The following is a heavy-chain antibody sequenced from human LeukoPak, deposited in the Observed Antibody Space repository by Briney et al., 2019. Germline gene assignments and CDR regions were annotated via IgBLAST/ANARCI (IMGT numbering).Heavy chain of an antibody. V-gene: IGHV3-9*01. Sequence: GGSLRLSCAASGFTFGDYDMHWVRHAPGKGLEWVSGISWNSGSIGYADSVEGRFTLSRDNAKNTLYLQMNRQRAEDRALYYCAKDIGAGGYRYSPRIRYFDYWGQGTLVTVSS. CDR2: ISWNSGSI. D-gene: IGHD5-18*01. CDR3: AKDIGAGGYRYSPRIRYFDY. CDR1: GFTFGDYD. J-gene: IGHJ4*02.